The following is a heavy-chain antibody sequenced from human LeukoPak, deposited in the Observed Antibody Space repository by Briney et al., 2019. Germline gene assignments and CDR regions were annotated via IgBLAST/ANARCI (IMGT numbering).Heavy chain of an antibody. CDR2: ISGSGGST. CDR1: GFTFSSCA. V-gene: IGHV3-23*01. D-gene: IGHD3-3*01. CDR3: AKVVSRLRFLEWLSYFDY. Sequence: GGSLTLSCAASGFTFSSCAMSWVRQAPGKGLEWVSAISGSGGSTYYADSVKGRFTISRDNSRNTLYLQMNSLRAEDTAVYYCAKVVSRLRFLEWLSYFDYWGQGTLVTVSS. J-gene: IGHJ4*02.